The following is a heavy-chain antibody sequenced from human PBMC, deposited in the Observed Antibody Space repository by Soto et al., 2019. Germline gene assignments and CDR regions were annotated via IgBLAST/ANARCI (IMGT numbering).Heavy chain of an antibody. Sequence: SETLSLTCDVSGYSITSGYFWGWIRQPPGKGMEWIGSIYHNRNTQDNPTLKSRVVLSVDTSNNQFSLKLSSVTAADTAVYYCARDRGYYDSSGYIGSSACDIWGQGTMVTVSS. CDR2: IYHNRNT. CDR3: ARDRGYYDSSGYIGSSACDI. D-gene: IGHD3-22*01. J-gene: IGHJ3*02. CDR1: GYSITSGYF. V-gene: IGHV4-38-2*02.